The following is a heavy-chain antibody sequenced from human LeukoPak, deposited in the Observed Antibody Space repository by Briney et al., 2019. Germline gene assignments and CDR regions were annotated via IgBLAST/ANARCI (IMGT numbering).Heavy chain of an antibody. CDR1: GGSLSPYY. Sequence: PSETLSLTCTVSGGSLSPYYSSWIRQPPGKGLERLGYTYYSGNTDYNLSLKSRVAISVDTSKNQFSLKLSSVTAADTAVYYCARSTGSTMFIDYWGQGTLVTVSS. V-gene: IGHV4-59*01. CDR3: ARSTGSTMFIDY. CDR2: TYYSGNT. D-gene: IGHD3-10*02. J-gene: IGHJ4*02.